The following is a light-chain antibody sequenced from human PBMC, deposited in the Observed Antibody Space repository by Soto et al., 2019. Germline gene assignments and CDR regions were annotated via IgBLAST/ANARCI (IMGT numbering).Light chain of an antibody. V-gene: IGLV2-14*01. J-gene: IGLJ2*01. CDR2: EVT. CDR3: SSYTSSNTLVV. Sequence: QSVLTQPASVSGSPGQSITISCTGTSSDVGGYDYVSWYQQHPGKAPKLMVYEVTKRPSGVSTRFSGPKSGNTASLTISGLQSEDESDYFCSSYTSSNTLVVFGGGTKLTVL. CDR1: SSDVGGYDY.